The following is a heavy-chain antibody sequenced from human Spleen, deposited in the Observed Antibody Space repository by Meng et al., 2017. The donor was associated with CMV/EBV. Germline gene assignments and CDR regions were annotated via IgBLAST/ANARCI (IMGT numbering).Heavy chain of an antibody. Sequence: SVRLSCKASGYIFTSRTMNWVRQAPGQGLEWMGWINTNTGNPTYAQGFTGRFVFSLDTSVSTAYLQISSLRAEDTGIYYCARGHYDDSWGQGTLVTVSS. CDR3: ARGHYDDS. CDR1: GYIFTSRT. CDR2: INTNTGNP. D-gene: IGHD3-16*01. J-gene: IGHJ5*02. V-gene: IGHV7-4-1*02.